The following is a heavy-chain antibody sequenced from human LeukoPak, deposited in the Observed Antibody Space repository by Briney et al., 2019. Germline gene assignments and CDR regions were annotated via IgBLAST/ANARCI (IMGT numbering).Heavy chain of an antibody. V-gene: IGHV3-9*03. J-gene: IGHJ4*02. Sequence: PPGRSLRLSCVASGFTFDDYAMHWVRQVPGKGLEWVSGVNWNGGSIGYADSVKGRFTISRDNAKNSLYLQMNSLRAEDMALYYCAKGFSSWYHDYFDYWGQGTLVTVSS. CDR2: VNWNGGSI. CDR3: AKGFSSWYHDYFDY. D-gene: IGHD6-13*01. CDR1: GFTFDDYA.